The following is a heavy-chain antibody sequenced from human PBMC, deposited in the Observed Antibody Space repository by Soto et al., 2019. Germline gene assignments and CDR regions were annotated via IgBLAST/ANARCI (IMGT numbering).Heavy chain of an antibody. CDR2: ISYDGSNT. CDR1: GFTFRSYA. CDR3: KNDRGDRQVGVVSDV. J-gene: IGHJ6*02. Sequence: GGSLRLPCAASGFTFRSYAIRWVRQAPGKGLEWVAVISYDGSNTYYADSVKGRFTISRDNSKNTLYLQMNSLRAEDTAVYYCKNDRGDRQVGVVSDVWGHGTTVTVSS. D-gene: IGHD3-3*01. V-gene: IGHV3-30-3*02.